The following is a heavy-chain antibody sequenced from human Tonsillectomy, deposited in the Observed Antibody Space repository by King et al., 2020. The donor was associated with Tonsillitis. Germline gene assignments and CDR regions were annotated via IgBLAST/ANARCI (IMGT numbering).Heavy chain of an antibody. J-gene: IGHJ6*01. CDR3: ARLAFNYSYGLDV. CDR1: VGSISTYY. CDR2: LSYTGST. D-gene: IGHD3-16*01. Sequence: QLQESGPGLVKPSETLSLTCAVSVGSISTYYWSWIRQPPGMGLEWIGYLSYTGSTNYNPSLKSRVTISMDTSKNQFSLKLSSVTAADTAVYYCARLAFNYSYGLDVWGQGTTVTVSS. V-gene: IGHV4-59*08.